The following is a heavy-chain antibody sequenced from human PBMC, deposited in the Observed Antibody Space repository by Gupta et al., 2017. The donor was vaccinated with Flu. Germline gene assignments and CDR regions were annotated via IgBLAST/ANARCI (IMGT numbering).Heavy chain of an antibody. CDR3: ARGVFDI. CDR2: ISSRSSTI. J-gene: IGHJ3*02. V-gene: IGHV3-48*02. CDR1: GFNFSSYS. D-gene: IGHD2-8*01. Sequence: EVQLVESGGGLVQPGGSLRLSCAASGFNFSSYSMNWVRQAPGKGLEWVSYISSRSSTIYYTDSVKGRFTISRDNAKNSLYLQMNSLRDDDTAVYYCARGVFDIWGQGTTVTVSS.